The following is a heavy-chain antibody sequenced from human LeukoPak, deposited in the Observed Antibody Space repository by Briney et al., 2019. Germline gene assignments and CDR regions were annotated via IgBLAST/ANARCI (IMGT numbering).Heavy chain of an antibody. D-gene: IGHD3-22*01. CDR1: GVTFSSYS. CDR2: IIPIFGTA. CDR3: ARTLEYYDSSGYDY. J-gene: IGHJ4*02. V-gene: IGHV1-69*13. Sequence: ASVKVSCKASGVTFSSYSISWVRQAPGQGLEWMGGIIPIFGTANYAQKFQGRVTITADESTSTAYMELSSLRSEDTAVYYCARTLEYYDSSGYDYWGQGTLVTVSS.